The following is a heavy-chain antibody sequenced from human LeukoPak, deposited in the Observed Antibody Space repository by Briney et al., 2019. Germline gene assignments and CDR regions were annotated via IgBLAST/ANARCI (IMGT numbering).Heavy chain of an antibody. J-gene: IGHJ4*02. CDR3: ARTMMVRGVATPHSFHY. CDR2: ISAYKGNR. D-gene: IGHD3-10*01. CDR1: GYTFTSYG. Sequence: ASVKVSCMASGYTFTSYGVRSGCHAPGQRLEWMGWISAYKGNRNYAQKLQGRVTMTTDTSTSTAYMELRSLRTDDTAEYSSARTMMVRGVATPHSFHYWGKGTLVTVSS. V-gene: IGHV1-18*01.